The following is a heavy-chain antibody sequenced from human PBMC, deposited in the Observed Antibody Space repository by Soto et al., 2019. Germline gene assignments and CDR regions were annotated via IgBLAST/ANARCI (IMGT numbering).Heavy chain of an antibody. CDR1: GGAISSGGYY. D-gene: IGHD4-17*01. J-gene: IGHJ2*01. CDR3: ARGGDYYWYFDL. CDR2: IYYSGST. V-gene: IGHV4-31*03. Sequence: QVQLQESGPRLVKPSQTLSLTCTVSGGAISSGGYYWSWIRQHPGKGLEWIGYIYYSGSTYYNPSLKSRVTISVDTSKNQFSLKLSSVTAADTAVYYCARGGDYYWYFDLWGRGTLVTVSS.